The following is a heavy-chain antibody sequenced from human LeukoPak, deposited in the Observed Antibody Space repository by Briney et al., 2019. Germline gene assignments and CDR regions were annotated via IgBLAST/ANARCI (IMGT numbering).Heavy chain of an antibody. CDR2: IYYSGST. D-gene: IGHD5-18*01. V-gene: IGHV4-39*07. CDR1: GGSISSSSYY. Sequence: SSETLSLTCTVSGGSISSSSYYWGWIRQPPGKGLEWIGSIYYSGSTYYNPSLKSRVTISVDTSKNQFSLKLSSVTAADTAVYYCARDIPTAGNFDYWGQGTLVTVSS. CDR3: ARDIPTAGNFDY. J-gene: IGHJ4*02.